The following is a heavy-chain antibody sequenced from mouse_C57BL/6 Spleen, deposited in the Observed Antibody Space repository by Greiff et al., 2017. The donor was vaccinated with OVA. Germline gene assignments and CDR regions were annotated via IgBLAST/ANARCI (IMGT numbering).Heavy chain of an antibody. Sequence: EVMLVESGGDLVKPGGSLKLSCAASGLTFSSYGMSWVRQTPDKRLEWVATISSGGSYTYYPDSVKGRFTISRDNAKNTLYLQMSSLKSEDTAMYYCARQNSAWFAYWGQGTLVTVSA. CDR2: ISSGGSYT. CDR1: GLTFSSYG. V-gene: IGHV5-6*01. CDR3: ARQNSAWFAY. J-gene: IGHJ3*01.